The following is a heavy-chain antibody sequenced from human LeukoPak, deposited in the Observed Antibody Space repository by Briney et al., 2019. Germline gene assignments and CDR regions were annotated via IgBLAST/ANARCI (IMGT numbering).Heavy chain of an antibody. D-gene: IGHD3-22*01. CDR2: IYYNGKT. CDR3: ARNLEVYDSSGYSAGWIDP. CDR1: GGSVNNGDYY. Sequence: PSETLSLTCTVSGGSVNNGDYYWSWIRQPPGRGLEWIAYIYYNGKTNYNPSLKSRVTMSIDTSKNQFSLKLRFVTAADTAVYYCARNLEVYDSSGYSAGWIDPWGQGTLVTVSS. V-gene: IGHV4-61*08. J-gene: IGHJ5*02.